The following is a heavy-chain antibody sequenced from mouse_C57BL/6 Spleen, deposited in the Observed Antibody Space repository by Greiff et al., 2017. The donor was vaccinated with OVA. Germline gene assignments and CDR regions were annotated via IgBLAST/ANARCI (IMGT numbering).Heavy chain of an antibody. CDR1: GYTFTSYW. J-gene: IGHJ4*01. D-gene: IGHD1-1*01. V-gene: IGHV1-52*01. CDR3: ARGADYSYAMDY. Sequence: QVQLQQPGAELVRPGSSVKLSCKASGYTFTSYWMHWVKQRPIQGLEWIGNIDPSDSETHYNQKFKDKATLTVDKSSSTAYMQLSSLTSEDSAVYDCARGADYSYAMDYWGQGTSVTVSS. CDR2: IDPSDSET.